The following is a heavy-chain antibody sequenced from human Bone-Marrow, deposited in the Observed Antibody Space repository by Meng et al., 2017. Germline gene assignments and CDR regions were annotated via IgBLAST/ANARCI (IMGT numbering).Heavy chain of an antibody. J-gene: IGHJ4*02. D-gene: IGHD2-21*01. Sequence: QVQLQESGPGLVEPSQTLSLTCTLSGGSMSSGNYYWSWIRQPPGKGLEWIGYIHHSGSAYYNPSLKSRVSISVDTSKNQFSLNLNSMTAADTAVYYCASFDHIPRRNYFDYWGQGTLVTVSS. CDR1: GGSMSSGNYY. CDR2: IHHSGSA. CDR3: ASFDHIPRRNYFDY. V-gene: IGHV4-30-4*01.